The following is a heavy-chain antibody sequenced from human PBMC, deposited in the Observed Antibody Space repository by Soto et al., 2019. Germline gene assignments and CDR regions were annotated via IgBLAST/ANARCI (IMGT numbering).Heavy chain of an antibody. J-gene: IGHJ6*02. D-gene: IGHD3-22*01. CDR1: GFTFISYG. CDR3: ARDPSLITMIVCEEDYYYYYGMSV. V-gene: IGHV3-74*01. Sequence: GGSLRLSCAASGFTFISYGLHWVRQAPGKGLVWVSGINTDGGSTDYADSVKGRFIISRDNAKNTLYLQMNSLRAEDTAVYYCARDPSLITMIVCEEDYYYYYGMSVCGQGTTVIVSS. CDR2: INTDGGST.